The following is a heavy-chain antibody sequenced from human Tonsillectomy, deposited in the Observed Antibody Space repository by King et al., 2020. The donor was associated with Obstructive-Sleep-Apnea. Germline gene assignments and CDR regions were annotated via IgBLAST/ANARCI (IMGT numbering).Heavy chain of an antibody. J-gene: IGHJ5*02. Sequence: EVQLVESGGGLVQPGGSLRLSCAASGFTFNTYWMTWVRQAPGKGLEWVANIKEDETEKFYVDSVKGRCTISRDNANNSLFLQMHSLRAEDTAVYYCARGVDYAHGKFDRWGQGTLVTVSS. V-gene: IGHV3-7*03. CDR1: GFTFNTYW. CDR3: ARGVDYAHGKFDR. CDR2: IKEDETEK. D-gene: IGHD2-2*01.